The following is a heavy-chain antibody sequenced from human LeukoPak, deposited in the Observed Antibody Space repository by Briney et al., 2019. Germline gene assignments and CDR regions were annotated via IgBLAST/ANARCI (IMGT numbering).Heavy chain of an antibody. CDR3: ARDRGGWLSHDAFDI. Sequence: PGRSLRLSCAASGFTFSRYGMHWVRQAPGKGLEWVAVIGYDGRNKDYADSVKGRFTISRDNYYNIVELQMNSLRAEDTAVYYCARDRGGWLSHDAFDIWGQGTKVTVSS. CDR2: IGYDGRNK. V-gene: IGHV3-33*01. CDR1: GFTFSRYG. J-gene: IGHJ3*02. D-gene: IGHD5-24*01.